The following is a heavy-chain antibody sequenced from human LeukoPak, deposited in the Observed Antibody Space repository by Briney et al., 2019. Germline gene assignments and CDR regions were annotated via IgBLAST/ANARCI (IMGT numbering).Heavy chain of an antibody. D-gene: IGHD6-6*01. CDR3: ARLPGSSVLPYYLDF. Sequence: SETLSLTCTVSGGSISSGSFYWGWIRQPPEKGLEWIGSIYYSGSTYYNPSLKSRVTISVDTSKNQFSLKLSSVTAADTAVYYCARLPGSSVLPYYLDFWGQGTLVTVSS. CDR2: IYYSGST. CDR1: GGSISSGSFY. V-gene: IGHV4-39*07. J-gene: IGHJ4*02.